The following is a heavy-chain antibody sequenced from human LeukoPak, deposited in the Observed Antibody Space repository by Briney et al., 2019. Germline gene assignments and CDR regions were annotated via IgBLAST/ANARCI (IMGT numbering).Heavy chain of an antibody. CDR1: GFTFSSYG. CDR2: IWYDGSNK. J-gene: IGHJ4*02. Sequence: GGSLRLSCAASGFTFSSYGIHWVRQAPGKGLEWVAVIWYDGSNKYYADSVKGRFTISRDNSKNTLYLQMNSLRAEDTAVYYCARSGYDSSGYPFDYWGQGTLVTVSS. V-gene: IGHV3-30*19. D-gene: IGHD3-22*01. CDR3: ARSGYDSSGYPFDY.